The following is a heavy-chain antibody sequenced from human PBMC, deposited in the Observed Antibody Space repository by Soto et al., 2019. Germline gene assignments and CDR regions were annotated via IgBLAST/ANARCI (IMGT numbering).Heavy chain of an antibody. Sequence: QLQLQESGPGLVKPSETLSLTCTVSGGSISSSSYYWGWIRQPPGKGLEWIGGIYYSGSTYYNPSLMSLVTISVDTSKTQFTRKLSSVTAADTAVYYWARPSPGALRDAFYIWGQGTMVTVSS. J-gene: IGHJ3*02. CDR2: IYYSGST. D-gene: IGHD5-12*01. CDR3: ARPSPGALRDAFYI. V-gene: IGHV4-39*01. CDR1: GGSISSSSYY.